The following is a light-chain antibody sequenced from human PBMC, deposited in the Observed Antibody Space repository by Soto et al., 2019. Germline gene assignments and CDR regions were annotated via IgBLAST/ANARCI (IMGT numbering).Light chain of an antibody. J-gene: IGLJ2*01. CDR3: ATWEDSLGGVV. CDR2: NSD. CDR1: NSNIGSNP. V-gene: IGLV1-44*01. Sequence: QPVLTQPPSASGTPGQRVTISCSGSNSNIGSNPVNWYQHLPGTTPKLLIYNSDQRPSGVPDRFSGYKSGTSASLAISGLQADDEADYCCATWEDSLGGVVFGGGTKLTVL.